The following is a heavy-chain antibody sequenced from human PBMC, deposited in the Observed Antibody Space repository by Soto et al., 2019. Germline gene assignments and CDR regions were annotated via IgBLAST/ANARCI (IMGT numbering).Heavy chain of an antibody. V-gene: IGHV1-69*13. CDR1: GDTFSSYT. Sequence: ASVKVSCKTSGDTFSSYTITWVRQAPGQGLEWMGGIVPIFGVANYAQKFQGRVTITADGSTSTAYMELRSLRSEDTAMYYCAREYGSSRPPPRYYFDYWGQGTLVTVSS. D-gene: IGHD6-13*01. CDR2: IVPIFGVA. CDR3: AREYGSSRPPPRYYFDY. J-gene: IGHJ4*02.